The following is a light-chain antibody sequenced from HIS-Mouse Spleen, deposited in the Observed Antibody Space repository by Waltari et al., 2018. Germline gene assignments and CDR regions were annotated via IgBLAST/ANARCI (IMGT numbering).Light chain of an antibody. CDR1: SRHVGSYNL. Sequence: QSALTQPASVSGSPGQSIPISCTGTSRHVGSYNLFSWYQQHPGKAPKLMIYEGSKRPSGVSNRFSGSKSGNTASLTISGLQAEDEADYYCCSYAGSSTSVVFGGGTKLTVL. CDR3: CSYAGSSTSVV. CDR2: EGS. J-gene: IGLJ2*01. V-gene: IGLV2-23*01.